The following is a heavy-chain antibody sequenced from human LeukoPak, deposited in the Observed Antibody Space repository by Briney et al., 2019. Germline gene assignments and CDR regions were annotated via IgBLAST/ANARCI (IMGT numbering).Heavy chain of an antibody. J-gene: IGHJ1*01. CDR2: INPNSGGT. Sequence: ASVKVSCKASGYTFTGYYIHWVRQAPGQGLEWMGWINPNSGGTKFIQTFQGRVIMTRYTSIKTVYMELSRLRSDDTAMYYCARSTTPNENEYFEFWGQCTLVTVPS. CDR3: ARSTTPNENEYFEF. D-gene: IGHD2/OR15-2a*01. CDR1: GYTFTGYY. V-gene: IGHV1-2*02.